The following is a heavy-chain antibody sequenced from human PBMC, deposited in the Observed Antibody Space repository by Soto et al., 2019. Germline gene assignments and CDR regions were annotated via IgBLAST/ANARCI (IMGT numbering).Heavy chain of an antibody. CDR2: IIPILGIA. V-gene: IGHV1-69*02. CDR3: DSDRDWWDIVVVPGAILHSYGMDL. J-gene: IGHJ6*01. D-gene: IGHD2-2*02. CDR1: GVTFSSYT. Sequence: QVQLVQSGAEVKKPGSSVKVSCNASGVTFSSYTISWVRQAPGQGREWMGRIIPILGIASYAQKFQGRVTITEDRPTRTAYMERSSFRHEETAAYYCDSDRDWWDIVVVPGAILHSYGMDLWGPRDTVNVFS.